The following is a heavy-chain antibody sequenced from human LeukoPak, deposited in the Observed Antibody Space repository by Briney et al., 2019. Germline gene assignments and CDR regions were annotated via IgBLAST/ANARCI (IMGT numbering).Heavy chain of an antibody. V-gene: IGHV3-23*01. Sequence: GGSLRLSCSASGFTFSSYAMTWVRQAPGKGLEWVSTISGSGGSTYYADSAKGRFTISRDNSKNTLFLQMNSLRAEDTAVYYCAKDGASHSNYGSHWFDPWGQGTLVTVSS. CDR3: AKDGASHSNYGSHWFDP. J-gene: IGHJ5*02. CDR2: ISGSGGST. D-gene: IGHD4-11*01. CDR1: GFTFSSYA.